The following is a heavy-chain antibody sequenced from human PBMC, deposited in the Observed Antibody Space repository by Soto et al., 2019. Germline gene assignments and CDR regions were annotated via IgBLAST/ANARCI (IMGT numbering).Heavy chain of an antibody. V-gene: IGHV1-69*13. J-gene: IGHJ4*02. CDR3: ARELSIAASSAKYYFDY. Sequence: SVKVCCKASGGAFSSYAISWVRQATGQGLEWMGGIIPIFGTANYAQKFQGRVTITADESTSTAYMELSSLRSEDTAVYYCARELSIAASSAKYYFDYWGQGTLVTSPQ. CDR1: GGAFSSYA. D-gene: IGHD6-6*01. CDR2: IIPIFGTA.